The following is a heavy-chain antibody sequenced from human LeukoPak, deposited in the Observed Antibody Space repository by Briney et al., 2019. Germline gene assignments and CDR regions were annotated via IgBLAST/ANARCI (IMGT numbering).Heavy chain of an antibody. CDR2: IYHSGST. J-gene: IGHJ3*02. V-gene: IGHV4-38-2*01. D-gene: IGHD6-19*01. CDR3: ATTFIAVALSDAFDI. CDR1: GYSISSGYY. Sequence: SETLSLTCAVSGYSISSGYYWGWIRQPPGKGLEWIGGIYHSGSTYYNPPLKSRVTISVDTSKNQFSLKLSSVTAADTAVYYCATTFIAVALSDAFDIWGQGTMVTVSS.